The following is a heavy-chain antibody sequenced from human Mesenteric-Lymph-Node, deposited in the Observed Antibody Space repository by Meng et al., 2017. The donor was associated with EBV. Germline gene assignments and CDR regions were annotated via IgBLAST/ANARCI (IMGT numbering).Heavy chain of an antibody. V-gene: IGHV4-34*01. CDR1: GGSFSDYY. CDR2: INHSGNT. D-gene: IGHD3-10*01. Sequence: VQLQQWGAGLLKPSETLSLAFAVYGGSFSDYYWRWVSQPPGKGLEWIGEINHSGNTHNNPSLKSRVSMSVDTSKNQFSLKLDSVTAADTAIYYCAGHVGRGGDYWDQGALVTVSS. J-gene: IGHJ4*02. CDR3: AGHVGRGGDY.